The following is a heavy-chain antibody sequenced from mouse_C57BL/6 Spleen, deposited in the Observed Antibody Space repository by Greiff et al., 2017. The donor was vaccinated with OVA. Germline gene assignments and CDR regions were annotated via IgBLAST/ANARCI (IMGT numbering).Heavy chain of an antibody. CDR3: ARPYYYGSSYVGY. CDR2: ISSGSSTI. CDR1: GFTFSDYG. V-gene: IGHV5-17*01. J-gene: IGHJ2*01. Sequence: DVMLVESGGGLVKPGGSLKLSCAASGFTFSDYGMHWVRQAPEKGLEWVAYISSGSSTIYYADTVKGRFTISRDNAKNTLFLQMTSLRSEDTAMYYCARPYYYGSSYVGYWGQGTTLTVSS. D-gene: IGHD1-1*01.